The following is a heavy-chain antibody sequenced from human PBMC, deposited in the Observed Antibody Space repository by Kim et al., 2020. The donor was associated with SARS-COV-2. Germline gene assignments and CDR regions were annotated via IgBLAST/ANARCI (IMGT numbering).Heavy chain of an antibody. V-gene: IGHV4-39*07. D-gene: IGHD1-1*01. Sequence: SETLSLTCTVSGGSISSSSYYWGWIRQPPGKGLKWIGSIYYSGSTYYNPSLKSRVTISVDTSKNQFSLKLSSVTAADTAVYYCARNWNDNWFDPWGQGTLVTVSS. CDR2: IYYSGST. J-gene: IGHJ5*02. CDR1: GGSISSSSYY. CDR3: ARNWNDNWFDP.